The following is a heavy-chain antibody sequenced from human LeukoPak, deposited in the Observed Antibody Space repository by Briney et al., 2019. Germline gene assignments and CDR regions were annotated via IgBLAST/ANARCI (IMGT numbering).Heavy chain of an antibody. Sequence: PGGSLRLSCAASGFTFSSYSMNWVRQAPGKGLEWVSSISSSSSYIYYADSVKGRFTISRDNAKNSLYLQMNSLRAEDTAVYYCARSLRQGKSLSYYMDVWGKGTTVTVSS. V-gene: IGHV3-21*04. CDR2: ISSSSSYI. CDR3: ARSLRQGKSLSYYMDV. CDR1: GFTFSSYS. D-gene: IGHD3-16*02. J-gene: IGHJ6*03.